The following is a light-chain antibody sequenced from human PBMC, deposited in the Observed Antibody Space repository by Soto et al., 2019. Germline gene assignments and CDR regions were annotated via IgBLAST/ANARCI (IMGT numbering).Light chain of an antibody. Sequence: KEMRQSPAPLSVSPGEKATHSCRASQIVSSNLAWYQQKPGQAPRLLIYGASTRATGIPARFSGSGSGTEFTLTISILQSEDFAVYYCQQYNNWPPWTFGQGTKVDIK. CDR1: QIVSSN. V-gene: IGKV3-15*01. CDR3: QQYNNWPPWT. J-gene: IGKJ1*01. CDR2: GAS.